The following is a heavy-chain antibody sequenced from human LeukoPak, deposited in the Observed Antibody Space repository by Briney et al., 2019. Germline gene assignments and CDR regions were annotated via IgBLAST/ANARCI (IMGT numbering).Heavy chain of an antibody. CDR3: ARVRCGGDCYPDY. CDR1: GFSLSTSGMR. V-gene: IGHV2-70*04. D-gene: IGHD2-21*02. Sequence: SRPTPVNPTQTLTLTRTFSGFSLSTSGMRVSWIRQPPGKALEWLARIDWDDDKFYSTSLKTRLTISKDTSKNQVVLTMTNMDPVDTATYYCARVRCGGDCYPDYWGQGTLVTVSS. CDR2: IDWDDDK. J-gene: IGHJ4*02.